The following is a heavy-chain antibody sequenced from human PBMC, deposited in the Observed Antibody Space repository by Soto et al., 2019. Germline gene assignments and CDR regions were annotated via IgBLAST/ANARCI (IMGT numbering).Heavy chain of an antibody. CDR3: ARVHPSYRDGYSYLDS. CDR1: GGSISSYY. J-gene: IGHJ4*02. CDR2: THYSGST. V-gene: IGHV4-59*01. D-gene: IGHD4-4*01. Sequence: PSETLSLTCTVSGGSISSYYWSWIRQPPSKGLEWIGHTHYSGSTNYNPSLKTRVTISLDMSKNQFSLNLSSVATADTAVYYSARVHPSYRDGYSYLDSWGQGTLVTVSS.